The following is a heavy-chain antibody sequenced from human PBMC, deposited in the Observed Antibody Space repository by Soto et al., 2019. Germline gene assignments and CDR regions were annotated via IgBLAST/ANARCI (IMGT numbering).Heavy chain of an antibody. D-gene: IGHD3-10*01. CDR1: GFSFRNYA. J-gene: IGHJ4*02. CDR2: LTGSSSNI. CDR3: ANGRATYGLLTHDY. V-gene: IGHV3-23*01. Sequence: GGSLRLSCAASGFSFRNYAMSWVRQAPGKGLEWISTLTGSSSNIYYADSAKGRFAISRDNSRNTLYLQMNSLTAEDTAVYYCANGRATYGLLTHDYWGQGTLVTVSS.